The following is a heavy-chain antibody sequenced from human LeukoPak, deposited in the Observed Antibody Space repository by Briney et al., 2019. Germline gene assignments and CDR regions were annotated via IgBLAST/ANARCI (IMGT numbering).Heavy chain of an antibody. Sequence: GESLKISCQGSGYKFSSYWIGWVRQMPGKGLEWMGIISPGDSDTGYSPSFQAQVTISADKSISTAYLQWSSLKASDTAMYYCARRYCSAGSCLDYWGQGTLVTVSS. V-gene: IGHV5-51*01. CDR3: ARRYCSAGSCLDY. CDR1: GYKFSSYW. CDR2: ISPGDSDT. J-gene: IGHJ4*02. D-gene: IGHD2-15*01.